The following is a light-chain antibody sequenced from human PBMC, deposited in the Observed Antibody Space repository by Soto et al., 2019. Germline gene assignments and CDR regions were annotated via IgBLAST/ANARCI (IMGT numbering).Light chain of an antibody. CDR1: QSISSS. CDR2: AAS. V-gene: IGKV1-39*01. Sequence: DFQMTQSPSSLSASVGDRVTITCRASQSISSSLNWYQQKPGKAPELLIYAASSLQSGVPSRFSGSGSGTDFTLTIRSLQPEDFATYFCQQYNDYWTFGQGTKV. CDR3: QQYNDYWT. J-gene: IGKJ1*01.